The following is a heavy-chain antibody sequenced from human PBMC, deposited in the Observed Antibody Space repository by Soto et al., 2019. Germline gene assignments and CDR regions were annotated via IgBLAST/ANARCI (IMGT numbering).Heavy chain of an antibody. V-gene: IGHV4-31*03. D-gene: IGHD6-19*01. CDR1: GGSISSGGYY. CDR3: ARALKGLAPQKSNWLDP. Sequence: SETLSLTCTVSGGSISSGGYYWSWIRQHPGKGLEWIGYIYYSGSTYYNPSLKSRVTISVDTSKNQFSLKLSSVTAADTAVYYCARALKGLAPQKSNWLDPWGQGTLVTVSS. J-gene: IGHJ5*02. CDR2: IYYSGST.